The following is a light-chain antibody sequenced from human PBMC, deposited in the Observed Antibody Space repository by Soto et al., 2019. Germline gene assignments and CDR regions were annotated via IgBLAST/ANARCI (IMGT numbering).Light chain of an antibody. CDR1: SSDVGGYNF. J-gene: IGLJ1*01. V-gene: IGLV2-14*03. Sequence: QSVLTQPASVSGSPGQSITISCTGTSSDVGGYNFVSWYQHHPGKAPKLIIYDVSNRLSGVSNRFSGSKSGNTASLTISGLQAEDEADYYCTSYTGSFTYVFGTGTKVTVL. CDR2: DVS. CDR3: TSYTGSFTYV.